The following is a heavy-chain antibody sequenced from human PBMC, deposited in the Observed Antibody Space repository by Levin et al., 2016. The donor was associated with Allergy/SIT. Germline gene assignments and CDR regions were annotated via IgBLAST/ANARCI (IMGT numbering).Heavy chain of an antibody. J-gene: IGHJ4*02. CDR2: ISSSGSTI. V-gene: IGHV3-11*01. D-gene: IGHD4-23*01. Sequence: GESLKISCAASGFTFSDYYMSWIRQAPGKGLEWVSYISSSGSTIYYADSVKGRFTISRDNAKNSLYLQMNSLRAEDTAVYYCARVIATVVTSVDYWGQGTLVTVSS. CDR3: ARVIATVVTSVDY. CDR1: GFTFSDYY.